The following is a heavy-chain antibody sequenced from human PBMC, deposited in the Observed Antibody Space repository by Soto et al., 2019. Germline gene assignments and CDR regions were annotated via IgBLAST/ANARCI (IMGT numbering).Heavy chain of an antibody. CDR2: ISGSGGST. CDR3: AKDTSHITIFGVAIEIGAFDI. Sequence: GGFLRLSCAASGVTFISYAMSWVRQAPGKGLEWVSAISGSGGSTYYADSVKGRFTISRDNSKNTLYLQMNSLRAEDTAVYYCAKDTSHITIFGVAIEIGAFDIWGQGTMVTVSS. CDR1: GVTFISYA. D-gene: IGHD3-3*01. J-gene: IGHJ3*02. V-gene: IGHV3-23*01.